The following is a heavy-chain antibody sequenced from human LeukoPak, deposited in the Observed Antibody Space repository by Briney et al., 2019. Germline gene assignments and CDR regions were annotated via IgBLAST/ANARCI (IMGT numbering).Heavy chain of an antibody. V-gene: IGHV3-48*01. Sequence: GGSLRLSCAASGLAFSSSAMNWVRQTPGKGLEWLSYSSASSSDVYYADSVKGRFTISRDNAKSSLYLQMNSLTAEDTAIYFCARGRDHAFDIWGQGTRVTVSS. J-gene: IGHJ3*02. CDR2: SSASSSDV. CDR1: GLAFSSSA. CDR3: ARGRDHAFDI.